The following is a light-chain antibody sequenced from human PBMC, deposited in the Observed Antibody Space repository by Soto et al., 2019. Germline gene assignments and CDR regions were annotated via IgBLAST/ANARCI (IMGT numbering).Light chain of an antibody. CDR1: SSDVGGYNS. CDR3: SSYTTINTRV. Sequence: QPVLTQPASVSGSPGQSITISCTGTSSDVGGYNSVSWYQQHPGRAPELMIYEVSNRPSGVSNRFSGSKSGNTASLTISGLQAEDEADYYCSSYTTINTRVFGGGTKVTVL. J-gene: IGLJ3*02. CDR2: EVS. V-gene: IGLV2-14*01.